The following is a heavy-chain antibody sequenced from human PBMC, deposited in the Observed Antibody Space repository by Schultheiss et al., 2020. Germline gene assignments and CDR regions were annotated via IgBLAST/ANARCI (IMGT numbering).Heavy chain of an antibody. CDR1: GFTFSSYS. Sequence: GGSLRLSCAASGFTFSSYSMNWVRQAPGKGLEWVSAISGSGGSTYYADSVKGRFTISRDNSKNTLYLQMNSLRTEDTALYYCAKAQESYYDTSGSDYWGQGTLVTVSS. CDR2: ISGSGGST. CDR3: AKAQESYYDTSGSDY. V-gene: IGHV3-23*01. D-gene: IGHD3-22*01. J-gene: IGHJ4*02.